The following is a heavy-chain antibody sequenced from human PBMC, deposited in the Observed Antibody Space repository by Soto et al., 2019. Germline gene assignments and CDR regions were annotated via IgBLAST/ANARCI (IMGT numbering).Heavy chain of an antibody. V-gene: IGHV4-34*01. J-gene: IGHJ4*02. D-gene: IGHD4-17*01. CDR1: GGSFSGYY. Sequence: TLSLTCAVYGGSFSGYYWSWIRQPPGKGLEWIGEINHSGSTNYNPSLKSRVTISVDTSKNQFSLKLSSVTAADTAVYYCASSRYGDYVGYWGQGTLVTVSS. CDR3: ASSRYGDYVGY. CDR2: INHSGST.